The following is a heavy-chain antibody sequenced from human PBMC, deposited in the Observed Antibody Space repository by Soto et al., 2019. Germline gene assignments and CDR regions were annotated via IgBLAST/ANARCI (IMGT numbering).Heavy chain of an antibody. J-gene: IGHJ6*02. D-gene: IGHD3-22*01. V-gene: IGHV4-61*01. CDR2: IYYSGST. Sequence: QVQLQESGPGLVKPSETLSLTCTVSGGSVSSGSYYWSWIRQPPGKGLEWIGYIYYSGSTNYNPSLKSQVTISVYTSKTQFSLKLSSVTAADTAVYYCARVPYHYDSSGYYYSYYGMDVWGQGTTVTVSS. CDR1: GGSVSSGSYY. CDR3: ARVPYHYDSSGYYYSYYGMDV.